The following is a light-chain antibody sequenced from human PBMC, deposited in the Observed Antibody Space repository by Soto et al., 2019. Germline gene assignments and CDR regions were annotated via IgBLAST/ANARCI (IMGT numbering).Light chain of an antibody. V-gene: IGLV2-8*01. CDR1: SSDVGAYKY. J-gene: IGLJ3*02. Sequence: ALTQPPSASGSPGQSVTISCTGTSSDVGAYKYVSWYQQYPGKAPKLMIYEVSKRPSGVPDRFSGSKSGNTASLTVSGLQAEDEADYYCTSYAGSNIWVFGGGTKVTVL. CDR2: EVS. CDR3: TSYAGSNIWV.